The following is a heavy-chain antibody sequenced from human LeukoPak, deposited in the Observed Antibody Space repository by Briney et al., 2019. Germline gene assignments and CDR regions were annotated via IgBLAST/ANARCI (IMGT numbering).Heavy chain of an antibody. CDR2: INPNSGGT. J-gene: IGHJ4*02. CDR1: GYTFTGYY. D-gene: IGHD6-13*01. V-gene: IGHV1-2*02. CDR3: ARGGRIAAAGTGQGAGY. Sequence: ASVTVSCKASGYTFTGYYMHWVRQAPGQGLEWMGWINPNSGGTNYAQKFQGRVTMTRDTSISTAYMELSRLRSDDTAVYYCARGGRIAAAGTGQGAGYWGQGTLVTVSS.